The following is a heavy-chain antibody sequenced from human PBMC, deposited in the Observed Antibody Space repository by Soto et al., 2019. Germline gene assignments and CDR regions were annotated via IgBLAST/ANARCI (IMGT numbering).Heavy chain of an antibody. D-gene: IGHD6-19*01. CDR2: INPKNGAT. CDR3: ARQSGGSGWYSWFDP. Sequence: ASVKVSCKASGYIFSDHYMHWVRQAPGQGLEWMGWINPKNGATKYAQKFQGRVTVTRDTSINTAYMDLSRLRSDDTAVYYCARQSGGSGWYSWFDPWGQGTLVPVSS. J-gene: IGHJ5*02. CDR1: GYIFSDHY. V-gene: IGHV1-2*02.